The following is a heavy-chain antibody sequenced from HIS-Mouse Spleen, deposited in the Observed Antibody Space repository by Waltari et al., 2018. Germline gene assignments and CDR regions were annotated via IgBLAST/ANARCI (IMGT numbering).Heavy chain of an antibody. J-gene: IGHJ4*02. V-gene: IGHV3-33*01. CDR3: ARYSSSSGVDY. D-gene: IGHD6-6*01. Sequence: QVQLVESGGGVVQPGSSLRLSCAASGFTFSSYGMHWGRQAPGKGLEWVAVIWYDGSNKYYADSVKGRFTISRDNSKNTLYLQMNSLRAEDTAVYYCARYSSSSGVDYWGQGTLVTVSS. CDR2: IWYDGSNK. CDR1: GFTFSSYG.